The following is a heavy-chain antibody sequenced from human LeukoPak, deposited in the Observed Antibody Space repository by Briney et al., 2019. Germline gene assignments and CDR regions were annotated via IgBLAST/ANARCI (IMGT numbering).Heavy chain of an antibody. CDR1: GFTFSSYS. D-gene: IGHD2/OR15-2a*01. CDR2: ISGSGGST. J-gene: IGHJ2*01. V-gene: IGHV3-23*01. CDR3: AKGLALSYWYFDL. Sequence: GGSLRLSCAASGFTFSSYSMNWVRQAPGKGLEWVSAISGSGGSTYYADSVKGRFTISRDNSKNTLYLQMKSLRAEDTAVYYCAKGLALSYWYFDLWGRGTLVTVSS.